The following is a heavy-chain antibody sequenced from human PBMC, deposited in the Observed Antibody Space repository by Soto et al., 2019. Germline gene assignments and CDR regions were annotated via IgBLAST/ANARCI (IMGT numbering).Heavy chain of an antibody. CDR3: AGGVCGGRDWYFAF. J-gene: IGHJ2*01. CDR1: GFTFSGYS. Sequence: EVQLVESGGGLVKPGGSLRLSCAAFGFTFSGYSMNWARQAPGKGLEWVSSISSGSTYIYYTDSVKGRFTISSDNAKDSLYLQMNILRAEHMAVYYCAGGVCGGRDWYFAFWGRGTLVSLSS. CDR2: ISSGSTYI. D-gene: IGHD3-16*01. V-gene: IGHV3-21*01.